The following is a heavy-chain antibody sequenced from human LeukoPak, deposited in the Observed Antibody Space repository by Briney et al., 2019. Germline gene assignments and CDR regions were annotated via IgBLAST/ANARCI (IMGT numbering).Heavy chain of an antibody. J-gene: IGHJ4*02. Sequence: GGSLRLSCVAPGFTFSNYGMSWVRQAPGKGLEWVSVISESGDRTYYADVVKGRFTVSRDIAHNTVSLQMSSLRIDDAGVYFCARAIRPMGMITNFDFWGQGTLVTVSS. D-gene: IGHD3-16*01. CDR3: ARAIRPMGMITNFDF. V-gene: IGHV3-23*01. CDR1: GFTFSNYG. CDR2: ISESGDRT.